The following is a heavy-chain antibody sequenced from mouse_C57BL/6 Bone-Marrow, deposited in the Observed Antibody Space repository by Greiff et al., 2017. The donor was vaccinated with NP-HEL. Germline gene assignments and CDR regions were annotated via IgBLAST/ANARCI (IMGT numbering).Heavy chain of an antibody. CDR1: GYAFSSSW. J-gene: IGHJ2*01. Sequence: LQESGPELVKPGASVKISCKASGYAFSSSWMNWVKQRPGKGLEWIGRIYPGDGDTNYNGKFKGKATLTADKSSSTAYMQLSSLTSEDSAVYFGARNYGDYWGQGTTLTVSS. CDR2: IYPGDGDT. V-gene: IGHV1-82*01. CDR3: ARNYGDY.